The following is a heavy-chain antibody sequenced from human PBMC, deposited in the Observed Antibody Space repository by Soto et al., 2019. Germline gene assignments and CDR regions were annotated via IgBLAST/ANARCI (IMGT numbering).Heavy chain of an antibody. CDR2: IIPIFGTA. CDR1: GGTFSSYA. CDR3: ATRDVDIGATMDYYGMDV. J-gene: IGHJ6*02. D-gene: IGHD5-12*01. Sequence: QVQLVQSGAEVKKPGSSVKVSCKASGGTFSSYAISWVRQAPGQGLEWMGGIIPIFGTANYAQKFQGRVTITADESTSTAYMELSSLRSEDTAVYYCATRDVDIGATMDYYGMDVWGQGTTVTVSS. V-gene: IGHV1-69*01.